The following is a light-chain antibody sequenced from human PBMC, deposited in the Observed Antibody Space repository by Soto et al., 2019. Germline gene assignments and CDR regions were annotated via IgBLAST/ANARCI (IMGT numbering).Light chain of an antibody. CDR3: XSYTGSYSV. J-gene: IGLJ3*02. Sequence: QSALTQPRSVSGSPGQSVAISCTGIGGFDFVSWYQQYPGKAPKLMIYDVTNRPSGVPDRFSASKSGDTASLTISGLQAXXXXXXYCXSYTGSYSVFGGGTKLTVL. CDR1: GGFDF. V-gene: IGLV2-11*01. CDR2: DVT.